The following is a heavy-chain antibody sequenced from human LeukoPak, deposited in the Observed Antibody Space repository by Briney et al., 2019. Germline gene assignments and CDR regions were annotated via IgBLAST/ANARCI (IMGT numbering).Heavy chain of an antibody. V-gene: IGHV3-9*01. CDR2: ISWNSGSI. Sequence: PGRSLRLSCAASGFTFDDYAMHWVRQAPGKGLEWVSGISWNSGSIGYADSVKGRFTISRDNAKNSLYLQMNSLRAEDTALYYCAKSVQGSGSYWGVGAFDIWGQGTMVTVSS. CDR3: AKSVQGSGSYWGVGAFDI. J-gene: IGHJ3*02. CDR1: GFTFDDYA. D-gene: IGHD1-26*01.